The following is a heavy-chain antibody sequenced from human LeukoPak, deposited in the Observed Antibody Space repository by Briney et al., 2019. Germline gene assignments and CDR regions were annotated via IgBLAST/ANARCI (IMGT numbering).Heavy chain of an antibody. Sequence: SVKVSCKASGGTFSSYAISWVRQAPGQGLEWMGGIIPIFGTANYAQKFQGRVTITADESTSTAYMELSSLRSEDTAVYYCASAYSGYSPYYYHGMDVWGQGTTVTVSS. J-gene: IGHJ6*02. D-gene: IGHD5-12*01. CDR3: ASAYSGYSPYYYHGMDV. CDR2: IIPIFGTA. V-gene: IGHV1-69*13. CDR1: GGTFSSYA.